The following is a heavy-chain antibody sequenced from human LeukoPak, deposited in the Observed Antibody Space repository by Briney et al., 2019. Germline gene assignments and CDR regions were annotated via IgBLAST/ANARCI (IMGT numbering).Heavy chain of an antibody. D-gene: IGHD3-9*01. V-gene: IGHV4-59*01. CDR3: ARGRRDVLRYSSYYFDY. CDR2: IYYSGST. J-gene: IGHJ4*02. Sequence: SETLSLTCTVSGGTISSYYRSWIRQPPGKGLEWIGYIYYSGSTNYNPSLMGRVSISVDTSKSQFSLKLRSVTAADTAVYYCARGRRDVLRYSSYYFDYWGQGTLVTVSS. CDR1: GGTISSYY.